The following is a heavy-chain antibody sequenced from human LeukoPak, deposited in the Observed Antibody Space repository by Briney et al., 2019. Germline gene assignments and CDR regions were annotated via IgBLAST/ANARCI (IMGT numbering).Heavy chain of an antibody. CDR2: ISGSGGST. CDR3: AKDPDIVEATTPDY. Sequence: GGSLRLSCAASGFTFSSYAMSWVRQAPGKGLEWVSAISGSGGSTYYADSVKGRFTISRDNSKNTLYLQMNSLRAEDTAVYYCAKDPDIVEATTPDYWGQGTLVTVSS. V-gene: IGHV3-23*01. D-gene: IGHD1-26*01. J-gene: IGHJ4*02. CDR1: GFTFSSYA.